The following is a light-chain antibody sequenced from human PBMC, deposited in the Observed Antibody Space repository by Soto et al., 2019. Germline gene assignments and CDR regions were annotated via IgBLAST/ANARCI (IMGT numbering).Light chain of an antibody. CDR2: AAS. CDR1: QGIRSR. CDR3: QPANSFPLT. V-gene: IGKV1-12*01. J-gene: IGKJ4*01. Sequence: IQMTQSPSSVSESKGDKVTITCRASQGIRSRLAWYLQKPGTASNLLIYAASSLQSGVPSRFSGSGSGTDFTLTISSLQPEDFATYYCQPANSFPLTFGGGTKVDIK.